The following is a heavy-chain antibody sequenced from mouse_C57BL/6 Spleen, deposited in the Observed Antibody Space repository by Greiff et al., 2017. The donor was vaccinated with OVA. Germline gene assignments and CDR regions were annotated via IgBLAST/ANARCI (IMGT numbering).Heavy chain of an antibody. J-gene: IGHJ2*01. D-gene: IGHD1-1*01. CDR1: GYTFTDYE. Sequence: QVQLQQSGAELVRPGASVTLSCKASGYTFTDYEMHWVKQTPVTGLEWIGAIDPETGGTAYTQKFKGKAILTADKSSSTAYMELRSLTSEDSAVDYCTRAYYGSCYVFDYWGQGTTLTVSS. CDR2: IDPETGGT. V-gene: IGHV1-15*01. CDR3: TRAYYGSCYVFDY.